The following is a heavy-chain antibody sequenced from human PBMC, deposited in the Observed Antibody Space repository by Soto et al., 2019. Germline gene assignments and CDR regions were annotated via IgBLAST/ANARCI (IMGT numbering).Heavy chain of an antibody. Sequence: PGESLKISCESSGYTFANYWIGWVRQVPGKGLEWVAIIYPSDSRTIYSPSFQGQVTISADKSISTAYLQWSSLKASDTAMYYCARSISNYYYYYGLDVWGQGTTVTVSS. CDR2: IYPSDSRT. D-gene: IGHD4-4*01. V-gene: IGHV5-51*01. CDR1: GYTFANYW. J-gene: IGHJ6*02. CDR3: ARSISNYYYYYGLDV.